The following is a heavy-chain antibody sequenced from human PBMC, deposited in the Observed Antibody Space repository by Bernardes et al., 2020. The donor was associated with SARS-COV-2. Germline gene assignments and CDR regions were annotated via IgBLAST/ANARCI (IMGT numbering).Heavy chain of an antibody. Sequence: SETLSLTCAVFGGSFSRYYWTWIRQPPGKGLEWVGEINHSGTTNYNVSLNSRVTISMDTSNNQVSLKLRSLTAADTGVYYCARGRGSMDVWGKGTTVTVSS. CDR3: ARGRGSMDV. CDR1: GGSFSRYY. CDR2: INHSGTT. V-gene: IGHV4-34*01. J-gene: IGHJ6*03. D-gene: IGHD1-26*01.